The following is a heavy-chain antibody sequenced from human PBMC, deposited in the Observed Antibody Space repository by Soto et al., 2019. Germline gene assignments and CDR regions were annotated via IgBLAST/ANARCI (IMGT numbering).Heavy chain of an antibody. CDR3: ARDKGKQAILTGYYSGEYYFDY. D-gene: IGHD3-9*01. Sequence: PSEILSLTCTVSGGSLSSYYWSWIRQPPGKGLEWIGYIYYSGSTNYNPSLKSRVTISVDTSKNQFSLKLSSVTAADTAVYYCARDKGKQAILTGYYSGEYYFDYWGQGTLVTVSS. CDR2: IYYSGST. CDR1: GGSLSSYY. V-gene: IGHV4-59*01. J-gene: IGHJ4*02.